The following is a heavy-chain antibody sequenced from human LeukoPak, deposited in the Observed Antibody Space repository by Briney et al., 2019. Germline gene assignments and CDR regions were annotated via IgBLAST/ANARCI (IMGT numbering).Heavy chain of an antibody. CDR3: ARQDGIAAAMFDP. Sequence: GESLKISCKGSGYSFISYWIGWVRQMPGKGLEWMGIIYPGDSDTRYSPSFQGHVIISADKSISTAYLQWSSLKASDTAMYYCARQDGIAAAMFDPWGQGTLVTVSS. D-gene: IGHD6-13*01. CDR1: GYSFISYW. J-gene: IGHJ5*02. CDR2: IYPGDSDT. V-gene: IGHV5-51*01.